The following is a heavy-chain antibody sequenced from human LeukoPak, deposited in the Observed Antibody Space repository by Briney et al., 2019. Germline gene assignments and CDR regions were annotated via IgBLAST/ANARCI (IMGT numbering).Heavy chain of an antibody. J-gene: IGHJ4*02. CDR2: INSDGSIA. CDR3: VRGYSGSFLDY. Sequence: RGSLRLSCAASGFTFSSYWMHWVRQAPGMGLVWVSRINSDGSIASYADSVKGRFTISRDNAKNTLSLQMSSLRAEDTAVYYCVRGYSGSFLDYWGQGTLVTVSS. CDR1: GFTFSSYW. D-gene: IGHD1-26*01. V-gene: IGHV3-74*01.